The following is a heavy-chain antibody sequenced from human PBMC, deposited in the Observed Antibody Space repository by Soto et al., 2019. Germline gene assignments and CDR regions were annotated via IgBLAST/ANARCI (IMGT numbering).Heavy chain of an antibody. Sequence: QPGGSLRLSCAASGFTCSSYGMHWVRQAPGKGLECVAVIWYDGSYKYYADSVKGRFTISRDNSKNTLYLQMSSLRDEDTAVYYCARDRVEMATIVRPPGYLGQGAPVTVSS. CDR1: GFTCSSYG. CDR2: IWYDGSYK. CDR3: ARDRVEMATIVRPPGY. D-gene: IGHD5-12*01. J-gene: IGHJ4*02. V-gene: IGHV3-33*01.